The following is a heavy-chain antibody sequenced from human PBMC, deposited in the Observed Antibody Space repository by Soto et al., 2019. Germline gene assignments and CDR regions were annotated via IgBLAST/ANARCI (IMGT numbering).Heavy chain of an antibody. V-gene: IGHV3-23*01. CDR2: ISGYGGST. D-gene: IGHD6-19*01. CDR1: GFTFSIYA. J-gene: IGHJ4*02. Sequence: GGSLRLSCAASGFTFSIYALSWVRQAPGKGLEWVSAISGYGGSTYYADSVKGRFTISRDNSKNTLYLQMHSLRADDTAVYYCAKAPSSVADSLDHWGQGTLVTVSS. CDR3: AKAPSSVADSLDH.